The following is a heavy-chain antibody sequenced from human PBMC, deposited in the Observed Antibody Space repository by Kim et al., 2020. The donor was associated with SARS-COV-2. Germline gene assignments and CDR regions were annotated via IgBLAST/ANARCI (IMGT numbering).Heavy chain of an antibody. Sequence: YKDVVNGRFTSSRDNSKNTLSLQMNSLRTEDTDVDYCARDADGYNLGMDYWGKGTLVTVSS. D-gene: IGHD5-18*01. J-gene: IGHJ4*02. CDR3: ARDADGYNLGMDY. V-gene: IGHV3-30*10.